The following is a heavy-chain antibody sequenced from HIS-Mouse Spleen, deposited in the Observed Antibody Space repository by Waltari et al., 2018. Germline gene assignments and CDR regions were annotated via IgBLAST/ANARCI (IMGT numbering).Heavy chain of an antibody. J-gene: IGHJ2*01. D-gene: IGHD6-13*01. V-gene: IGHV4-39*07. CDR1: GGSISSSSYY. Sequence: QLQLQESGPGLVKPSETLSLTCTVSGGSISSSSYYWGWIRQPPGKGLEGIGSIYYSGSTYYTPSLKGRVTRSVDTSKNQFSLKLSSVTAADTAVYYCAREIPYSSSWYDWYFDLWGRGTLVTVSS. CDR3: AREIPYSSSWYDWYFDL. CDR2: IYYSGST.